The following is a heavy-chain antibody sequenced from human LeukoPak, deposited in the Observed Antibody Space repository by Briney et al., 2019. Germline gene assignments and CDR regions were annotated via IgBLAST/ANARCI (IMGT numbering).Heavy chain of an antibody. V-gene: IGHV3-7*01. CDR1: GFTFSSYW. Sequence: GGSLRLACAASGFTFSSYWMTWVRQAPGKGLEWVANIKQDGSEKYYVNSVKGRFTISRDNAKNSLYLQMNSLRAEDTAVYYCAELGITMIGGVWGKGTTVTISS. D-gene: IGHD3-10*02. CDR3: AELGITMIGGV. J-gene: IGHJ6*04. CDR2: IKQDGSEK.